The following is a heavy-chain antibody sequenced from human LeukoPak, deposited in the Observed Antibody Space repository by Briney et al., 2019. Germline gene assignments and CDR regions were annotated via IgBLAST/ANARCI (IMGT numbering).Heavy chain of an antibody. D-gene: IGHD3-3*01. CDR3: GREATIFGVTGMDV. V-gene: IGHV3-7*01. CDR2: IKQDGSEK. CDR1: GFTFSSYW. Sequence: GGSLRLSCAASGFTFSSYWMSWVRQAPGKGLEWVANIKQDGSEKYYVDSVKGRFTISRDNAKNSLYLQMNSLRAEDTAVYYCGREATIFGVTGMDVWGKGTTVTVSS. J-gene: IGHJ6*04.